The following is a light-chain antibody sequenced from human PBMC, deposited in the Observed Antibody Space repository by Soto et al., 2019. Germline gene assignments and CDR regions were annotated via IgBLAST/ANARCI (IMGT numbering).Light chain of an antibody. CDR3: QQRRAWPRV. V-gene: IGKV3-11*01. CDR1: QSVGTY. CDR2: DAS. J-gene: IGKJ4*01. Sequence: EIVLTQSPATLSLSPGERATLSCRASQSVGTYLVWYQQKPGQAPRLLIYDASKRAIGIPDRFSGSGSGTDFTLTISSLAPGDSAVYYCQQRRAWPRVFGGGTRME.